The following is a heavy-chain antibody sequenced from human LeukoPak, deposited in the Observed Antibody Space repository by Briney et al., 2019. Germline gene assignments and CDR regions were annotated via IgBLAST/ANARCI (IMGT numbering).Heavy chain of an antibody. V-gene: IGHV3-30*18. J-gene: IGHJ4*02. CDR3: ANDYGANFDW. CDR2: ISHDGSDQ. CDR1: GFTFINYG. Sequence: GGSLRLSCAASGFTFINYGMHWVRQAPGKGLEWVAVISHDGSDQYYADSVKGRFTISRDNSKGTLFLQMNSLRVEDTAVYYCANDYGANFDWWGQGTLVTVYS. D-gene: IGHD4-17*01.